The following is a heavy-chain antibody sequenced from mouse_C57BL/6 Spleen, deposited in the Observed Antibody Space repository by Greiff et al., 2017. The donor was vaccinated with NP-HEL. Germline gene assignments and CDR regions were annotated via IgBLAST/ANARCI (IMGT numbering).Heavy chain of an antibody. D-gene: IGHD1-1*02. CDR1: GFTFSSYP. CDR2: ISGGGGNT. Sequence: DVMLVESGGGLVKPGGSLKLSCAASGFTFSSYPMSWVRQTPEKRLEWVATISGGGGNTYYPDSVKGRFTISRDNAKNTLYLQMSSLRAEDTALYYCARLGSLDWYFEVWGTGTTVTVAS. CDR3: ARLGSLDWYFEV. V-gene: IGHV5-9*01. J-gene: IGHJ1*03.